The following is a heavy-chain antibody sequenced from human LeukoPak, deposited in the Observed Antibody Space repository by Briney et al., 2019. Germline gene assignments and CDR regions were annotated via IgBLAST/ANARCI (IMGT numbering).Heavy chain of an antibody. J-gene: IGHJ4*02. Sequence: GASVKVSCKASGYTFTSYGISWVRQAPGQGLEWMGWISAYNGNTNYAQKLQGRVTMTTDTSTSTAYMELRSLRSDDTAVYYCARDSMPPPGIAAAGFPDYWGQGTLVTVSS. CDR3: ARDSMPPPGIAAAGFPDY. D-gene: IGHD6-13*01. CDR1: GYTFTSYG. CDR2: ISAYNGNT. V-gene: IGHV1-18*01.